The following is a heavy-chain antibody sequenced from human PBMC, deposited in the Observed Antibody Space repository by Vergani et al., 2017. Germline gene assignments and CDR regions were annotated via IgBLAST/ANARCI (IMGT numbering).Heavy chain of an antibody. V-gene: IGHV4-61*01. Sequence: QVQLQESGPGLVKPSETLSLTCTVSGGSVSSGSYYWSWIRQPPGKGLEWIGYIYYSGSTNYNPSLKSRVTISVDTSKNQFSLKVNSVTAADTAVYYCARDRVNYTFDCWGQGTLVTVSS. J-gene: IGHJ4*02. CDR1: GGSVSSGSYY. CDR3: ARDRVNYTFDC. CDR2: IYYSGST. D-gene: IGHD1-7*01.